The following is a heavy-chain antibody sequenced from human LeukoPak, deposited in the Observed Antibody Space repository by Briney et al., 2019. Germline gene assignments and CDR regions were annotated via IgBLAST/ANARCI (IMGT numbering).Heavy chain of an antibody. CDR2: IYYSGST. CDR3: ARGLLFYYYYMDV. J-gene: IGHJ6*03. CDR1: GGSISSYY. Sequence: SETLSLTCTVSGGSISSYYWSWIRQPPGKGLEWIGYIYYSGSTNYNPSLKSRVTISVDTSKNQFSLKLSSVTAADTAVYYCARGLLFYYYYMDVWGKGTTVTISS. V-gene: IGHV4-59*01.